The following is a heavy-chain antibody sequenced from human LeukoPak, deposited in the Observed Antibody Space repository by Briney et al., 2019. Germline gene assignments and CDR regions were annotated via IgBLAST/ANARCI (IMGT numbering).Heavy chain of an antibody. D-gene: IGHD3-10*01. V-gene: IGHV4-34*01. CDR2: INHSGST. CDR3: ARDTYYYGSGSYSPY. Sequence: SETLSLTCAVYGGSFSGYYWSWIRQPPGKGLEWIGEINHSGSTNYNPSLKSRVTISVDTSKNQFSLKLSSVTAADTAVYYCARDTYYYGSGSYSPYWGQGTPVTVSS. J-gene: IGHJ4*02. CDR1: GGSFSGYY.